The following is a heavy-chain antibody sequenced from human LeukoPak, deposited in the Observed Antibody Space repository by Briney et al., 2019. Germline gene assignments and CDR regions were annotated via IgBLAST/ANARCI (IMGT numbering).Heavy chain of an antibody. CDR2: VFYSGGN. Sequence: SETLSLTCSVSGGSIIGHWWSWIRQPPGKGLEWIGDVFYSGGNNYNPSLKSRLTISLDTSKNQFSLNLRSVTATDTAMYYCARRNTADASIDFWGQGTLVTASS. CDR3: ARRNTADASIDF. J-gene: IGHJ4*02. V-gene: IGHV4-59*08. CDR1: GGSIIGHW. D-gene: IGHD4-17*01.